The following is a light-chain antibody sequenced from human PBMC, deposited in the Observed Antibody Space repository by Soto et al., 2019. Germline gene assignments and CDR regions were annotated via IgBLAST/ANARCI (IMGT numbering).Light chain of an antibody. CDR3: CSYAGSSSHV. CDR1: SSDVGGYNY. V-gene: IGLV2-11*01. Sequence: QSVLTQPRSVSGSPGQSVTISCTGTSSDVGGYNYVSWYQQHPGKAPKLMIYDVSKRPSGVPDRFSGSKSGNTASLTISGLQAEDEADYYCCSYAGSSSHVFGTGTKLTVL. CDR2: DVS. J-gene: IGLJ1*01.